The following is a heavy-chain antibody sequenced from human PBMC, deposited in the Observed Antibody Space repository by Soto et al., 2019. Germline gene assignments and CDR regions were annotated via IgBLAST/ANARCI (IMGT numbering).Heavy chain of an antibody. Sequence: QLQLQESGPGLVKPSETLSLTCTVSAGSISSSSYYWGWIRQPPGKGLEWIGSIYYSGSTYYNPSVTSRDSMALETSKNQFSLKVFSVTAADTALYYCARHSYTPMVTVHYWAQGTLVTVSS. CDR1: AGSISSSSYY. V-gene: IGHV4-39*01. D-gene: IGHD5-18*01. CDR2: IYYSGST. J-gene: IGHJ4*02. CDR3: ARHSYTPMVTVHY.